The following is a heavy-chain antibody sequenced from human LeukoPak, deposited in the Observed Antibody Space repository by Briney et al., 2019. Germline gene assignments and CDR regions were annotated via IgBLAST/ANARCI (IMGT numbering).Heavy chain of an antibody. V-gene: IGHV1-8*03. CDR3: ARDSSGWYHWFDP. D-gene: IGHD6-19*01. CDR1: GYTFTTYD. CDR2: MNPNSGNT. J-gene: IGHJ5*02. Sequence: ASVKVSCKASGYTFTTYDISWVRQATGQGLEWMGWMNPNSGNTDYAQKIQGRLTITRNTSISTAYMELSSLRSEDTAVYYCARDSSGWYHWFDPWGQGTLVTVSS.